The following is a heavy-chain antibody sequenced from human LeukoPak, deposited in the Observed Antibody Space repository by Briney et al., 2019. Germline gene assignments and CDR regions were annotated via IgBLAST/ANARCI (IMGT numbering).Heavy chain of an antibody. CDR2: IYYSGST. CDR3: ARDYGDYVWGSGYFDY. Sequence: SETLSLTCTVSGGSISSSSYYWGWIRQPPGKGLEWIGSIYYSGSTYYNPSLKSRVTISVDTSKNQFSLKLSSVTAADTAVYYCARDYGDYVWGSGYFDYWGQGTLVTVSS. CDR1: GGSISSSSYY. D-gene: IGHD3-16*01. J-gene: IGHJ4*02. V-gene: IGHV4-39*02.